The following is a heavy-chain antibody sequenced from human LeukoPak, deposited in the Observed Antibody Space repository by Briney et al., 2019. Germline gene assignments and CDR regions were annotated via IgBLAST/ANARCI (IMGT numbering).Heavy chain of an antibody. CDR1: GDSISSGDHY. CDR3: ARQKIRGNIIMESY. D-gene: IGHD3-10*01. J-gene: IGHJ4*02. V-gene: IGHV4-30-4*08. Sequence: PSQTLSLTCSVSGDSISSGDHYWTWFRQPPGKGLEWIGYIYSSGGAFYNPSLKSRVAISLDASESQFSLKVTSVTAADTALYFCARQKIRGNIIMESYWGQGTLVTVSS. CDR2: IYSSGGA.